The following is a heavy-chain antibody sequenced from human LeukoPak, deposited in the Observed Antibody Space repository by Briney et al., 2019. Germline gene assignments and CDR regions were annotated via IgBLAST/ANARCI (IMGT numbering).Heavy chain of an antibody. J-gene: IGHJ6*03. V-gene: IGHV4-34*01. D-gene: IGHD3-10*01. CDR1: GGSFSGYY. CDR2: INHSGST. Sequence: SETLSLTCAVYGGSFSGYYWSWIRQPPGKGLEWIGEINHSGSTNYNPSLKSRVTISVDASKNQFSLKLSSVTAADTAVYYCARVQSGRGLWFGGPYYYYYMDVWGKGTTVTISS. CDR3: ARVQSGRGLWFGGPYYYYYMDV.